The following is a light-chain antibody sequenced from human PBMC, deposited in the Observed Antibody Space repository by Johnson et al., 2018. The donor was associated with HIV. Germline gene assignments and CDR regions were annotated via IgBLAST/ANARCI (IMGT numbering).Light chain of an antibody. CDR3: GTWDSSLSAHG. V-gene: IGLV1-51*01. Sequence: QSVLTQPPSVSAAPGQKVTISCSGSSSNIGNNYVSWYQQLPGTAPKLLIYDSNKRPSGIPDRFSGSKSGPSATLRITGLQTGDEADYYCGTWDSSLSAHGFGTGTKVTVL. CDR1: SSNIGNNY. CDR2: DSN. J-gene: IGLJ1*01.